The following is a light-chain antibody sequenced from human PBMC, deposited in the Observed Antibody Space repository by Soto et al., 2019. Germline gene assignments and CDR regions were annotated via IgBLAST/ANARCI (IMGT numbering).Light chain of an antibody. J-gene: IGLJ3*02. CDR3: QSYYSSLSGSV. CDR1: SSNIGAGYD. Sequence: QSVLTQPPSVSGAPGQRVTNSCTGSSSNIGAGYDVHWYQQLPGTAPKLLIYGNSNRPSGVPDRFSGSKSGTSASLAITGLQAEDEADYYCQSYYSSLSGSVFGGGTKLTVL. CDR2: GNS. V-gene: IGLV1-40*01.